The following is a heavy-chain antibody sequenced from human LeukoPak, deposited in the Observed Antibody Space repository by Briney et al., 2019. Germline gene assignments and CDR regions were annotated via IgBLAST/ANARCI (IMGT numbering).Heavy chain of an antibody. CDR3: AKEAVNYYDSSGYFDDAFDI. CDR1: GFTFSSYG. J-gene: IGHJ3*02. D-gene: IGHD3-22*01. Sequence: GRSLRLSCAASGFTFSSYGMHWVRQAPGKGLEWVAVISYDESNKYYADSVKGRFTIFRDNSKNTLYLQMNSLRAEDTAVYYCAKEAVNYYDSSGYFDDAFDIWGQGTMVTVSS. CDR2: ISYDESNK. V-gene: IGHV3-30*18.